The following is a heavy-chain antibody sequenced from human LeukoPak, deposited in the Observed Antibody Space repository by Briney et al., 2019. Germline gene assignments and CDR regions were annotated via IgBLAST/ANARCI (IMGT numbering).Heavy chain of an antibody. CDR3: ARVPVAAGSYSSPNFDY. D-gene: IGHD1-26*01. V-gene: IGHV4-38-2*02. CDR1: GGSISSYY. J-gene: IGHJ4*02. Sequence: PSETLSLTCTVSGGSISSYYWSWIRQPPGKGLEWIGSMYHSGTTYYNPSLKSRVTLSVDTSKNQFSLKLSSVTAADTAVYYCARVPVAAGSYSSPNFDYWGQGTLVTVSS. CDR2: MYHSGTT.